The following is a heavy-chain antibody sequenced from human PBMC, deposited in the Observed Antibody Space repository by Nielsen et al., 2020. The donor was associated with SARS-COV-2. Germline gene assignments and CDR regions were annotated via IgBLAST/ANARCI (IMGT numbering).Heavy chain of an antibody. V-gene: IGHV3-74*01. J-gene: IGHJ3*01. CDR3: ASASAHV. Sequence: GESLKISCAASGFTLSGHWMHWVRQVPGKGLVWVSRINADGSSTSYADYVKGRFTISRDNAKNTLYLQMNSLRAEDTAVYYCASASAHVWGQGTMVTVSS. D-gene: IGHD3-16*01. CDR1: GFTLSGHW. CDR2: INADGSST.